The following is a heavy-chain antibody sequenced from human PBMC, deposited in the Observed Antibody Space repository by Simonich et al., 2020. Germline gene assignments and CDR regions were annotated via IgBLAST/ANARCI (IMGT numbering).Heavy chain of an antibody. D-gene: IGHD6-13*01. CDR3: ARVGYSNYYYYGMDV. V-gene: IGHV4-38-2*01. CDR2: IYHSGST. J-gene: IGHJ6*02. CDR1: GYSISSGYY. Sequence: QVQLQESGPGLAKPSETLSLTCAVSGYSISSGYYWGWIRQPPGKGLEWIGGIYHSGSTYYNPSLKSRVTISVDTSKNQFSLKLSSVTAADTAVYYCARVGYSNYYYYGMDVWGQGTTVTVSS.